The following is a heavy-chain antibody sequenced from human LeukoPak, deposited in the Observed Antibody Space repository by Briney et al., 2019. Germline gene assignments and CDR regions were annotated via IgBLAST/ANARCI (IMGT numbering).Heavy chain of an antibody. J-gene: IGHJ5*02. Sequence: GGSLRLSCAASGSTFSSYAMSWVRQAPGKGLEWVSGITDSGGSTFYADSVKGRFTISRDNSKNTLYLQMNSLRAEDTAVYYCAKLGIVGNWFDPWGQGTLVTVSS. CDR2: ITDSGGST. V-gene: IGHV3-23*01. CDR1: GSTFSSYA. D-gene: IGHD3-22*01. CDR3: AKLGIVGNWFDP.